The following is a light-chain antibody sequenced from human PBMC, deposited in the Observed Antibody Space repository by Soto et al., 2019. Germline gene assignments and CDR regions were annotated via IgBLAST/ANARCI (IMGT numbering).Light chain of an antibody. CDR1: SSDIGGYNS. J-gene: IGLJ2*01. V-gene: IGLV2-8*01. CDR3: SSYAATNKVT. CDR2: DVT. Sequence: QSALTQPPSASGSPGQSVTISCTGASSDIGGYNSVSWYQHHPAKAPKLIIYDVTKRSSGVPDRFSGSKSGNTASLTVSGLQAEDEADYFCSSYAATNKVTFGGGTKVTVL.